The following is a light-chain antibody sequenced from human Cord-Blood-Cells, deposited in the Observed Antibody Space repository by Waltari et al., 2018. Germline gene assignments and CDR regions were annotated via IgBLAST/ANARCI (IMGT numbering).Light chain of an antibody. J-gene: IGKJ2*01. V-gene: IGKV1-39*01. CDR3: QQSYSTPLVPT. CDR2: AAS. Sequence: DIQMTQSPSSLSASVGDRVNITCRASQSISSYLNWYQQKPGKAPKLLIYAASSLQSGVPSRFSGSGSGTDVTLTISSLQPEDFATYDCQQSYSTPLVPTFGQGTKLEIK. CDR1: QSISSY.